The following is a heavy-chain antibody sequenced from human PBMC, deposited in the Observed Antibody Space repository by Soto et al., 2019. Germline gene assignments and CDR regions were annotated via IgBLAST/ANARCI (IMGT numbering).Heavy chain of an antibody. CDR1: GSIFSGYG. J-gene: IGHJ6*03. CDR3: ARDLIYYGSGGLYYYYYMDV. D-gene: IGHD3-10*01. V-gene: IGHV3-33*01. CDR2: IRYDGSNI. Sequence: PGGSLRLSCAASGSIFSGYGMHWVRQAPGKGLEWVAVIRYDGSNIYYAESVKGRFTISRDNSKNTLYLQMNSLRAEDTAVYYCARDLIYYGSGGLYYYYYMDVWGKGTRVTVPS.